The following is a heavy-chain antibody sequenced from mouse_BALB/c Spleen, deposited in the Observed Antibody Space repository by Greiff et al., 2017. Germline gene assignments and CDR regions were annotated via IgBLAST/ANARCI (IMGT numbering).Heavy chain of an antibody. CDR1: GFSLTGYG. V-gene: IGHV2-6-7*01. CDR2: IWGDGST. D-gene: IGHD2-1*01. CDR3: AREYYGNYDYYAMDY. Sequence: VQGVESGPGLVAPSQSLSITCTVSGFSLTGYGVNWVRQPPGKGLEWLGMIWGDGSTDYNSALKSRLSISKDNSKSQVFLKMNSLQTDDTARYYCAREYYGNYDYYAMDYWGQGTSVTVSS. J-gene: IGHJ4*01.